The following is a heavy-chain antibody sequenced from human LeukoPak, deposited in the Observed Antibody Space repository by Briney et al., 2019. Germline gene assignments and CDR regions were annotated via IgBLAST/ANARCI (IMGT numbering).Heavy chain of an antibody. CDR2: INHSGST. Sequence: PSETLSLTCAVYGGSFSGYYWSWIRQPPGKGLEWIGEINHSGSTNYNPSLKSRVTISVDTSKNQFSLKLSSVTAADTAVYYCARGEGDGYQYYFDYWGQGALVTVSS. D-gene: IGHD5-12*01. J-gene: IGHJ4*02. V-gene: IGHV4-34*01. CDR3: ARGEGDGYQYYFDY. CDR1: GGSFSGYY.